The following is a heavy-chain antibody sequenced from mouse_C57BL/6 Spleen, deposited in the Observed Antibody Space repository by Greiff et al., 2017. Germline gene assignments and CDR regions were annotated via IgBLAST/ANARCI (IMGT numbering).Heavy chain of an antibody. J-gene: IGHJ4*01. D-gene: IGHD2-4*01. V-gene: IGHV1-81*01. CDR1: GYTFTSYG. Sequence: VKLQQSGAELARPGASVKLSCKASGYTFTSYGISWVKQRTGQGLEWIGEIYPRSGNTYYNEKFKGKATLTADKSSSQAYMELRSLTSEDSAVYFCARSTDYDEAMDYWGQGTSVTVSS. CDR3: ARSTDYDEAMDY. CDR2: IYPRSGNT.